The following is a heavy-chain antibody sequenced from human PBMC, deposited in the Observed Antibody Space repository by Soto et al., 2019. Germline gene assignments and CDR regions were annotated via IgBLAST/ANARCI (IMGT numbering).Heavy chain of an antibody. D-gene: IGHD2-15*01. J-gene: IGHJ5*02. CDR3: ARGGAGYCSGGSCFWRLNWFDP. Sequence: ASVKVSCKASGYTFTSYDINWVRQATGQGLEWMGWMNPNSGNTGYAQKFQGRVTMTRNTSISTAYMELSSLRSEDTAVYYCARGGAGYCSGGSCFWRLNWFDPWGQGTLVTVSS. CDR1: GYTFTSYD. V-gene: IGHV1-8*01. CDR2: MNPNSGNT.